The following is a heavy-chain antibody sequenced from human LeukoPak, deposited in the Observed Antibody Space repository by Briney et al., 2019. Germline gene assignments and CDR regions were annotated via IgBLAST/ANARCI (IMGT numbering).Heavy chain of an antibody. Sequence: GGSLRLSCAASGFTFRNYGMHWVRQAPGKGLDWVAVISYDGSNKYYAVSVKGRFTISRDNSKNTLYLQMNSLRAEDTAVYYCAKVRYFGPSAFDIWGQGTMVTVSS. V-gene: IGHV3-30*18. CDR2: ISYDGSNK. CDR1: GFTFRNYG. J-gene: IGHJ3*02. CDR3: AKVRYFGPSAFDI. D-gene: IGHD3-9*01.